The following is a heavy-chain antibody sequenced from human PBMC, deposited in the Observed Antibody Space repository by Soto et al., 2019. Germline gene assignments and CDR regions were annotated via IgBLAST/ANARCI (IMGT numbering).Heavy chain of an antibody. J-gene: IGHJ4*02. V-gene: IGHV3-30*18. Sequence: QVQLVESGGGVVQPGRSLRLSCAASGFTFSSYGMHWVRQAQGKGLEWVAVISYDGSNKYYADSVKGRFTISRDNSKNTLYLQMNSLRAEDTAVYYCAKGAGGVDYWGQGTLVTVS. CDR3: AKGAGGVDY. D-gene: IGHD1-26*01. CDR2: ISYDGSNK. CDR1: GFTFSSYG.